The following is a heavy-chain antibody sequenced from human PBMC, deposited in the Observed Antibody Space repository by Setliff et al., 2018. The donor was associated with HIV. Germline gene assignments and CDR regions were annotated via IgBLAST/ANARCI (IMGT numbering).Heavy chain of an antibody. CDR2: INHSGST. J-gene: IGHJ4*02. D-gene: IGHD1-1*01. CDR3: ARVGLVQLERRGLNYFDY. Sequence: ETLSLTCAVYGGSFSAYHWSWIRQTPGKGLEWLGEINHSGSTYYADSVKGRFTISRDNSKNTLYLQMKSLRAEDTAVYYCARVGLVQLERRGLNYFDYWGQGTLVTVSS. CDR1: GGSFSAYH. V-gene: IGHV3-66*01.